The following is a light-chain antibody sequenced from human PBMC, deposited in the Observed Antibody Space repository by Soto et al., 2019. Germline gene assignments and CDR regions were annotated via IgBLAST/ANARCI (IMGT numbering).Light chain of an antibody. Sequence: QSVLTQPPSASGTPGQRVTISCSGSSSNIGSNTVNWYQQLPGTAPKLLIYSNNQRPSGVPDRFSGSKSGTSASLAISGLQSEDEADYYCAAWDDSLNGRLVFRTGTKVTVL. CDR2: SNN. J-gene: IGLJ1*01. V-gene: IGLV1-44*01. CDR1: SSNIGSNT. CDR3: AAWDDSLNGRLV.